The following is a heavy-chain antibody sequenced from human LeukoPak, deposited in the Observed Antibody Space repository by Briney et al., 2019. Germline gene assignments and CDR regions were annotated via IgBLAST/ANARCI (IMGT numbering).Heavy chain of an antibody. V-gene: IGHV3-23*01. Sequence: PGGSLRLSCVASGFTFSSHAASWFRQAPGKGLEWVSTIGRGGTDTYYADSVRGRFTISEDSSKNTLQMNSLSAEDTAIYYCVKHSGGVYGNSDYWGQGILVTVSS. D-gene: IGHD1-1*01. J-gene: IGHJ4*02. CDR1: GFTFSSHA. CDR3: VKHSGGVYGNSDY. CDR2: IGRGGTDT.